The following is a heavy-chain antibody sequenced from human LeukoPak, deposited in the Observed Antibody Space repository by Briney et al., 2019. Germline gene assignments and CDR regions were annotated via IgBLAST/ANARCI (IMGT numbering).Heavy chain of an antibody. V-gene: IGHV3-30*02. D-gene: IGHD5-18*01. J-gene: IGHJ4*02. CDR1: GFTFSSYG. Sequence: PGGSLRLSCAASGFTFSSYGMHWVRQAPGKGLEWVAFIRYDGSIKYYADSVKGRFTISRDNAKNSLYLQMNSLRAEDTAVYYCARDADTAMVSPPRFDYWGQGTLVTVSS. CDR2: IRYDGSIK. CDR3: ARDADTAMVSPPRFDY.